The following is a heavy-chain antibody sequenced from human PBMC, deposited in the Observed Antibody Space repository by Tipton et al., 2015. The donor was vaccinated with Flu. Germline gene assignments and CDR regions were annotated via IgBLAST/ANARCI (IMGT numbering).Heavy chain of an antibody. CDR3: ARLPRHYGDYPLDY. CDR2: IFATGTA. J-gene: IGHJ4*01. CDR1: GEALGTHY. Sequence: GEALGTHYWTWFRQPAGERLEWIGRIFATGTAIYNPSLRSRVPLSVDTSKTQFSLNLTSVTAADTAVYYCARLPRHYGDYPLDYWGPGIMVTVSS. V-gene: IGHV4-4*07. D-gene: IGHD4-17*01.